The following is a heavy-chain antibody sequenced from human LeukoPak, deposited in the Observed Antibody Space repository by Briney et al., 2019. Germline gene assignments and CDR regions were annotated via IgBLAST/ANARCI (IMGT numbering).Heavy chain of an antibody. CDR1: GGSFSGYY. CDR2: INHSGST. Sequence: KPSETLSLTCAVYGGSFSGYYCSWIRQPPGKGLEWIGEINHSGSTNYNPSLKSRVTISVDTSRNQISLKLSSVTAADTAVYYCATRYSSGWYRSWGQGTLVTVSS. CDR3: ATRYSSGWYRS. V-gene: IGHV4-34*01. J-gene: IGHJ4*02. D-gene: IGHD6-19*01.